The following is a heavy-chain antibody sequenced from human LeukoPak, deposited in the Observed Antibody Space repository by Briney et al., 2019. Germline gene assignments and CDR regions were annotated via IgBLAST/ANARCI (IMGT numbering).Heavy chain of an antibody. CDR1: GDSFTKYW. D-gene: IGHD3-10*01. CDR2: IFPGDSDT. V-gene: IGHV5-51*01. Sequence: GESLKISCKVPGDSFTKYWFNWVRQKPGKGLEWMGTIFPGDSDTRLSPSFQGQVTISADKATSTTYLQWNSLEDSDSAMYYCARRTYYGSGTYWYFDYWGQGTLVTVSS. CDR3: ARRTYYGSGTYWYFDY. J-gene: IGHJ4*02.